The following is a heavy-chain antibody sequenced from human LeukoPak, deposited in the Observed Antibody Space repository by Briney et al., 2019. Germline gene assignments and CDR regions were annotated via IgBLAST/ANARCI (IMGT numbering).Heavy chain of an antibody. CDR3: AKGDSGSYGALDI. CDR1: GFTFSSYG. Sequence: GRSLRLSCAASGFTFSSYGMHWVRQAPGKGLEWVAVIWYDGSNKYYADSVKGRFTISRDNSKNTLYLQMNSLRAEDTAVYYCAKGDSGSYGALDIWGQGTMVTVSS. J-gene: IGHJ3*02. D-gene: IGHD1-26*01. CDR2: IWYDGSNK. V-gene: IGHV3-33*06.